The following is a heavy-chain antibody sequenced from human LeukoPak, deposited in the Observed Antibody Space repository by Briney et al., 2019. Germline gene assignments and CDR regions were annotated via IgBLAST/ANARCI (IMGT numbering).Heavy chain of an antibody. J-gene: IGHJ4*02. Sequence: TSVKVSCKASGYTFTSYYMHWVRQAPGQGLEWMGWINPNSGGTNYAEKFQGRVTMTRDTSISTAYMELSRLTSDDTAVYYCARDYSGTYNGGQDYWGQGTLVTVSS. V-gene: IGHV1-2*02. CDR1: GYTFTSYY. CDR2: INPNSGGT. D-gene: IGHD1-26*01. CDR3: ARDYSGTYNGGQDY.